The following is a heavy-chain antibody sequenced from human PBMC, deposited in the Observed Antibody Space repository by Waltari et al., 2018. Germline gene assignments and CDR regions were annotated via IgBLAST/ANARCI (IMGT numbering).Heavy chain of an antibody. CDR1: GGSLSRHL. Sequence: QVQLQESGPRMVKPSETLSLPCTLSGGSLSRHLWSWIRQPAGKGLEWIGRIYTNGNTRYNPSLNSRVTMSVDTSKNQFSLNLNSLTAADTAVYYCARGGGALGWIGFDPWGQGTLVTVSS. CDR3: ARGGGALGWIGFDP. J-gene: IGHJ5*02. D-gene: IGHD1-26*01. CDR2: IYTNGNT. V-gene: IGHV4-4*07.